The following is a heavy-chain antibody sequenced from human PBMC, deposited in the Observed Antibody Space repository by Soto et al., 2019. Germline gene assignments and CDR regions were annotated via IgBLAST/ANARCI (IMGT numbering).Heavy chain of an antibody. CDR2: IYWDDAK. CDR1: GFSLSTIGVG. Sequence: QITLKESGPTLVKPTQTLTLTCTFSGFSLSTIGVGVGWIRQPPGKALEWLALIYWDDAKRYSPSLKSRLTANNDISKNPVVLTMTNMDPVDTSTYFCVQSRCGGDCLQSYSSHSYYGLDVWGQGTTVTVSS. CDR3: VQSRCGGDCLQSYSSHSYYGLDV. V-gene: IGHV2-5*02. J-gene: IGHJ6*02. D-gene: IGHD2-21*02.